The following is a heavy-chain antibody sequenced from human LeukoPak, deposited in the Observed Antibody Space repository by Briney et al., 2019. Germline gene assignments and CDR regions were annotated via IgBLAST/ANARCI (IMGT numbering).Heavy chain of an antibody. CDR1: GFTFSTYW. D-gene: IGHD6-13*01. J-gene: IGHJ5*02. CDR2: INQDGSEK. V-gene: IGHV3-7*01. CDR3: ARDRSSRQNWFDP. Sequence: GGSLRLSCAASGFTFSTYWMSWVRQTPGKGLDWVANINQDGSEKYYVDPVKGRFTISRDNAKNSLYLQMNSLRADDTAVYYCARDRSSRQNWFDPWGQGTLVTVSS.